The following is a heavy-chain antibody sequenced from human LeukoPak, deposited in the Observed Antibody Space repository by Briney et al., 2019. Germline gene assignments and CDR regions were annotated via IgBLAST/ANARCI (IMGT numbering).Heavy chain of an antibody. Sequence: PSETLSLTCTVSGGSISGYYWSWIRQSPGKGLEWIGYIYYSQSPNYNPSLKSRVTMSVDTSKNHSALKVSSVSAADTAVYYCARAVVVAATVKWFDPWGQGTLVTVSS. V-gene: IGHV4-59*01. CDR1: GGSISGYY. D-gene: IGHD2-15*01. CDR3: ARAVVVAATVKWFDP. J-gene: IGHJ5*02. CDR2: IYYSQSP.